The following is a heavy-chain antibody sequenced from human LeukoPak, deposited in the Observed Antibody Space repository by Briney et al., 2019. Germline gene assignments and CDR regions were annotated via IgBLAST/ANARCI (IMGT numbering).Heavy chain of an antibody. CDR3: VRGSTLRHYQY. V-gene: IGHV4-39*01. CDR1: GGSISSSTYY. J-gene: IGHJ4*02. Sequence: SETLSLTCTVSGGSISSSTYYWGWIRRPPGKGLDWIGSIYYSGSTYYNPSLKSRVTVSADTSKNQFSLELTSVTAADTAVFYCVRGSTLRHYQYWGQGILVTVSS. D-gene: IGHD3-16*01. CDR2: IYYSGST.